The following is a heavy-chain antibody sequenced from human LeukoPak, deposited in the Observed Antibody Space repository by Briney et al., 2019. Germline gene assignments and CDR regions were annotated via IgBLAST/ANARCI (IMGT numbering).Heavy chain of an antibody. V-gene: IGHV1-69*05. J-gene: IGHJ4*02. CDR3: AREEEGSTLGYCSSTSCRGGLEY. D-gene: IGHD2-2*01. CDR1: GGTFSSYA. CDR2: IIPIFGTA. Sequence: GASVKVSCKASGGTFSSYAISWVRQAPGQGLEWMGGIIPIFGTANYAQKFQGRVTITTDESTSTAYMELSSLRSEDTAVYYCAREEEGSTLGYCSSTSCRGGLEYWGQGTLVTISS.